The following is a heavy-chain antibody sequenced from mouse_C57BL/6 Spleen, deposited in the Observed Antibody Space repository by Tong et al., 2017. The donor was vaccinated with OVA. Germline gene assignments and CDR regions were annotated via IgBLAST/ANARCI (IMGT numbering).Heavy chain of an antibody. Sequence: EVQLQESGGGLVQPGESLKLSCESNEYEFPSHDMSWVRKTPEKRLELVAAINSDGGSTYYPDTMERRFIISRDNTKKTLYLQMNSLQTDDAATYYCAKPGLTGTHYYAMDYWGQGTSVTVSS. CDR2: INSDGGST. CDR3: AKPGLTGTHYYAMDY. CDR1: EYEFPSHD. J-gene: IGHJ4*01. D-gene: IGHD4-1*01. V-gene: IGHV5-2*01.